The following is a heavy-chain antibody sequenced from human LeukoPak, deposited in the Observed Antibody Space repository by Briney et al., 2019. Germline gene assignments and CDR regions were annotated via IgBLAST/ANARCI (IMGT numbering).Heavy chain of an antibody. D-gene: IGHD4-17*01. CDR2: INSAGST. J-gene: IGHJ4*02. V-gene: IGHV3-23*01. Sequence: WGSLRLSCAASGFTFSSYAMSWVRQAPGKGLEWVSAINSAGSTYYGDSVRGRFTISRDNSKNVLYLQMNSLRAEDTALYYCAKDQNTVATAPFDYWGQGTLVTVSS. CDR1: GFTFSSYA. CDR3: AKDQNTVATAPFDY.